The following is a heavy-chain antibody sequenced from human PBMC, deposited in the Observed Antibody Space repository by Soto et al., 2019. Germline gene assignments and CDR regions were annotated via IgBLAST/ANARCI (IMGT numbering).Heavy chain of an antibody. CDR3: ATGQATVRGYIVV. D-gene: IGHD5-18*01. CDR2: FDPEDGET. V-gene: IGHV1-24*01. CDR1: GYTLTELS. Sequence: ASVKVSCKVSGYTLTELSMHWVRQAPGKGLEWMGGFDPEDGETIYAQKFQGRVTMTEDTSTDTAYMELSSLRSEDTAVYYCATGQATVRGYIVVLGQAITVTVS. J-gene: IGHJ6*02.